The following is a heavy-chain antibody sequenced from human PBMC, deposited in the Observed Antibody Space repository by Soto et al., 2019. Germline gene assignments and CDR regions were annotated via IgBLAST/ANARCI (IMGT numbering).Heavy chain of an antibody. Sequence: QVQLVLSGAEVKKLGASVKVSCKASGYTFTGYYMHWVRQAPGQGLEWMGWINPNSGGTNYAQKLQGWVTMTQDTSISTAYMELSRLRSDDTAVYYCARDRREGELLSFWFDPWGQGTLVTVSS. D-gene: IGHD1-26*01. J-gene: IGHJ5*02. CDR1: GYTFTGYY. CDR3: ARDRREGELLSFWFDP. CDR2: INPNSGGT. V-gene: IGHV1-2*04.